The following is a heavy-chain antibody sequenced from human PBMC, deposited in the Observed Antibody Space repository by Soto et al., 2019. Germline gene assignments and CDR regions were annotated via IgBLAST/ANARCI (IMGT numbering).Heavy chain of an antibody. D-gene: IGHD2-21*01. Sequence: QVQLVESGGGVVQPGRSLRLSCAASGFSFSSYGIHWVRQAPGKGLEWVAVIWYDGSHEYYADSVKGRFSISRDNSKSKVYLQKNSLRAEDTAVYYCAKGRGGGAVVPDYWGQGTLVTVSS. CDR1: GFSFSSYG. J-gene: IGHJ4*02. V-gene: IGHV3-33*06. CDR2: IWYDGSHE. CDR3: AKGRGGGAVVPDY.